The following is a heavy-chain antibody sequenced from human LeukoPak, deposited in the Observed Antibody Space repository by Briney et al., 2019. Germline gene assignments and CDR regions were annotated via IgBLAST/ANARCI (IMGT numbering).Heavy chain of an antibody. CDR2: ISSSSSYL. J-gene: IGHJ1*01. D-gene: IGHD3-16*01. Sequence: PGGSLRLSCAASGFTFSSYSMNWVRQAPGKGLEWVSSISSSSSYLYYADSVKGRFTISRDNAKNSLYLQMNSLRAEDTAVYYCARDYGFGYFQHWGQGTLVTVSS. V-gene: IGHV3-21*01. CDR1: GFTFSSYS. CDR3: ARDYGFGYFQH.